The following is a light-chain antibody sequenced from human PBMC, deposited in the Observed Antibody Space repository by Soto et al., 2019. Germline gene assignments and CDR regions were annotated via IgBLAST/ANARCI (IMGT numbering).Light chain of an antibody. J-gene: IGKJ1*01. CDR3: QQYDSSLTWT. V-gene: IGKV3-20*01. CDR2: GTS. Sequence: EIVLTQSPGTLSLSPGERATLSCRASQTIDSTYLAWYQQKPGQAPRLLIYGTSSRATGIPDRFSGSGSGTDFTLTISRLEPVDFAVYYCQQYDSSLTWTFGQGTKVDI. CDR1: QTIDSTY.